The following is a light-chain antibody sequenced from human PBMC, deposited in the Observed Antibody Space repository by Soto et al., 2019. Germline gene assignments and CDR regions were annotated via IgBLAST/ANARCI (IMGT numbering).Light chain of an antibody. CDR2: AAS. CDR3: QQYDILLT. CDR1: QDITNF. J-gene: IGKJ5*01. V-gene: IGKV1-33*01. Sequence: DIQMTQSPSSLSASVGDRVTITCQASQDITNFLNWYQQKPGKAPKLLIYAASSLQSGVPSRFSGSGSGTDFTFPISSLQPEDIATYYCQQYDILLTFGQGTRLEIK.